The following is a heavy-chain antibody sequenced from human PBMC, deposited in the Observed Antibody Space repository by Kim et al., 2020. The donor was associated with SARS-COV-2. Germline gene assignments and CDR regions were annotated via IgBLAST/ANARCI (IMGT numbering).Heavy chain of an antibody. CDR3: ARDPAFVMSSGYFFDL. V-gene: IGHV1-69*13. CDR2: TIPMFGTA. CDR1: GGSFSSYS. D-gene: IGHD3-22*01. J-gene: IGHJ5*02. Sequence: SVKVSCKASGGSFSSYSFSWVRHAPGLGLEWMGATIPMFGTAKYAQKFQGAVTITADEATNTVFVELISLTSDDTAVYYCARDPAFVMSSGYFFDLWGQGTLVIVSS.